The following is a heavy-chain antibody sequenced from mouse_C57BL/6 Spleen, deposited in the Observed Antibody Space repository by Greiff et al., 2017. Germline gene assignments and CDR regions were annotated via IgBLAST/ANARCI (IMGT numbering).Heavy chain of an antibody. V-gene: IGHV1-26*01. CDR1: GYTFTDYY. CDR2: IHPNNGST. J-gene: IGHJ2*01. CDR3: ASDYGSSDDYFDD. D-gene: IGHD1-1*01. Sequence: EVQLQQSGPELVKPGASVKISCKASGYTFTDYYMNWVKQSHGQSLEWIGDIHPNNGSTSYNQKFKGKATLTVDKSSSTAYMELRSLTSEDSAVYYCASDYGSSDDYFDDWGQGTTLTVSS.